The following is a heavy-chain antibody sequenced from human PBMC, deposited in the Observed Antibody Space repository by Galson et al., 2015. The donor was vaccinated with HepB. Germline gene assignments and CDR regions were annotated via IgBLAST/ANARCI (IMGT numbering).Heavy chain of an antibody. D-gene: IGHD3-22*01. CDR3: ARALVVRSGYFTGFYGLDV. CDR1: GGSISTYY. Sequence: SETLSLTCTVSGGSISTYYWNWIRQPPGKGLEWIGNIFNSGRTNNPSLKSRVTISVDTSKNQVSLKLSSVTAADTAVYYCARALVVRSGYFTGFYGLDVWGQGTTVTVSS. V-gene: IGHV4-59*01. J-gene: IGHJ6*02. CDR2: IFNSGRT.